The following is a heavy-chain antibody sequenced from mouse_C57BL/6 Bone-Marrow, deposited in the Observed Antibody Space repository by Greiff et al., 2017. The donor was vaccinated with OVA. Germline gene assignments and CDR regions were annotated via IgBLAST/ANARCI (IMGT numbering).Heavy chain of an antibody. Sequence: VQLQQSGPELVKPGASVKMSCKASGYTFTDYNMHWVKQSHGKSLEWIGYINPNNGGTSYNQKFKGKATLTVNKSSSTAYMELRSLTSEDSAVYYCARQRNYYGSSAFAYWGQGTLVTVSA. CDR3: ARQRNYYGSSAFAY. CDR1: GYTFTDYN. V-gene: IGHV1-22*01. CDR2: INPNNGGT. J-gene: IGHJ3*01. D-gene: IGHD1-1*01.